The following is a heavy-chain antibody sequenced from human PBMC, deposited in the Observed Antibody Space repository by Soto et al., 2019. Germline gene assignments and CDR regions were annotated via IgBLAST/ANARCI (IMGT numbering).Heavy chain of an antibody. J-gene: IGHJ5*02. CDR1: GGSISSYY. V-gene: IGHV4-59*08. D-gene: IGHD3-10*01. CDR3: ARHALSGRGFGWFDP. CDR2: IYYSGST. Sequence: QVQLQESGPGLVKPSETLSLTCTVSGGSISSYYWSWIRQPPGKGLEWIGYIYYSGSTNYNPSLKSRVTISVDTSKNQFSLKLSSVTAADTAVYYCARHALSGRGFGWFDPWGHGTLVTVSS.